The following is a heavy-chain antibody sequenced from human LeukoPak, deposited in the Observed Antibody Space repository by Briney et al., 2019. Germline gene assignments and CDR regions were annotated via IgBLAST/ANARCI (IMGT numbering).Heavy chain of an antibody. Sequence: SETLSLTCTVSGGSISSYYWSWIRPPPGKGLEGVGYIYYSGSTNYNPSLKSRVTISVDTSKNQFSLKLSSVTAADTAVYYCARDLGYCSSTSCYLGWFDPWGQGTLVTVSS. J-gene: IGHJ5*02. V-gene: IGHV4-59*01. CDR1: GGSISSYY. CDR2: IYYSGST. CDR3: ARDLGYCSSTSCYLGWFDP. D-gene: IGHD2-2*01.